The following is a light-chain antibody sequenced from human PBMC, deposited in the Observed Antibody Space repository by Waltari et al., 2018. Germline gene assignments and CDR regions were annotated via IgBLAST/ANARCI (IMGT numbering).Light chain of an antibody. CDR3: HQYYSSPWT. V-gene: IGKV4-1*01. J-gene: IGKJ1*01. Sequence: DIVMTQSPDSLAVSLGETTTISCTSSQNLFYDSSNKNYLAWYQQKPGLPPKLLIYWASTRHSGISDRFRGSGSGTHFTLTISDVQAEDVAVYYCHQYYSSPWTFGQGTKVEIK. CDR2: WAS. CDR1: QNLFYDSSNKNY.